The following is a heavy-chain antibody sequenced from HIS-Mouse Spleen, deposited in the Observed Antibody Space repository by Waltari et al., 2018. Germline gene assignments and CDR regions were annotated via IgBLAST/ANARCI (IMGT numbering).Heavy chain of an antibody. Sequence: EVQLVESGGGLVKPGGSLRLSCAASGFTFSSYSMNWVRRAPGKWLEWFSYMSSSSSYIYYADSVKGRFTISVDNAKNSLYLQMNSLRAEDTAVYYCARSPGIAAAGTDYWGQGTLVTVSS. V-gene: IGHV3-21*01. CDR3: ARSPGIAAAGTDY. CDR2: MSSSSSYI. CDR1: GFTFSSYS. D-gene: IGHD6-13*01. J-gene: IGHJ4*02.